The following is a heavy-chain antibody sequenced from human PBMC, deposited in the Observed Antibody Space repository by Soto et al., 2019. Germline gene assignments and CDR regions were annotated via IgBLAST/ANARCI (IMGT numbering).Heavy chain of an antibody. J-gene: IGHJ5*02. CDR3: ARVRIAGQLAAITNWFDP. Sequence: DVRLVESGEGLVQPGGSLRLSCAASGLDFRTFWMTWVRQAPGKGLEWVATINQEGSETSYLDSLKGRFTISRDNAKNVLYLQMNSVRSEDTAVYYCARVRIAGQLAAITNWFDPWGQGTLVTVYS. CDR1: GLDFRTFW. D-gene: IGHD6-25*01. CDR2: INQEGSET. V-gene: IGHV3-7*01.